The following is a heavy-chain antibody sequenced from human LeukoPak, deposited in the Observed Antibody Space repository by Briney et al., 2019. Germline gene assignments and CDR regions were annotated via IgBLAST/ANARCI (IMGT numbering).Heavy chain of an antibody. CDR2: ISSSSSYI. V-gene: IGHV3-21*01. Sequence: GGSLGLSCAASGFTFSSYSMNWVRQAPGKGLEWVSYISSSSSYIYYADSVKGRFTISRDNAKNSLYLQMNSLRAEDTAVYYCARVGIAAAGTSDYWGQGTLVTVSS. CDR1: GFTFSSYS. D-gene: IGHD6-13*01. CDR3: ARVGIAAAGTSDY. J-gene: IGHJ4*02.